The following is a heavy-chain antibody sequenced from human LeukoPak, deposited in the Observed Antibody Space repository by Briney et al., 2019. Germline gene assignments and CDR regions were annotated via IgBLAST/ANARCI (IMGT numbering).Heavy chain of an antibody. CDR1: GGTFSSYA. CDR3: ARAGSSARYGPSDY. J-gene: IGHJ4*02. Sequence: ASVKVSCEASGGTFSSYAISWVRQAPGQGLEWMGGIIPIFGTANYAQKFQGRVTITADESTSTAYMELSSLRSEDTAVYYCARAGSSARYGPSDYWGQGTLVTVSS. D-gene: IGHD3-9*01. CDR2: IIPIFGTA. V-gene: IGHV1-69*01.